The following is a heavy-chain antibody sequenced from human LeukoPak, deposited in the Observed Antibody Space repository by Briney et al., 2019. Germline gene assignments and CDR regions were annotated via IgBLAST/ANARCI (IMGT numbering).Heavy chain of an antibody. V-gene: IGHV3-33*01. D-gene: IGHD3-22*01. Sequence: GGSLRLSCAASGFSFSSYGMHWVRQAPGKGLEWVAVIWYDGSNKYYADSVKGRFTISRDNSKNTLYLQMNSLRAEDTAVYYCARDLVQGSDYYDSSGYYPYFDYWGQGTLVTVSS. CDR3: ARDLVQGSDYYDSSGYYPYFDY. CDR2: IWYDGSNK. J-gene: IGHJ4*02. CDR1: GFSFSSYG.